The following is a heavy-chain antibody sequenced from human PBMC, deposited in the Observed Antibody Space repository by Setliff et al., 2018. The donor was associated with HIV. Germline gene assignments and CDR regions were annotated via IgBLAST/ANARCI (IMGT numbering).Heavy chain of an antibody. J-gene: IGHJ3*02. CDR2: IYPGDSDT. CDR1: GYSFTSYW. Sequence: GESLKISCKGSGYSFTSYWIGWVRQMPGKGLEWMGIIYPGDSDTRYSPSFQGQVTISADKSISTTYLQWSSLKASDTAMYYCARPPKSYGSGSDAFDIWGQGTMVTVSS. V-gene: IGHV5-51*01. D-gene: IGHD3-10*01. CDR3: ARPPKSYGSGSDAFDI.